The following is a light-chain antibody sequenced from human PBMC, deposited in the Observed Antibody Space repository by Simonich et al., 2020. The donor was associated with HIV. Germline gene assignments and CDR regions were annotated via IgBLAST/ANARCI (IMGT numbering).Light chain of an antibody. V-gene: IGKV1-33*01. J-gene: IGKJ4*01. CDR3: QQFDNLPPST. CDR2: DAS. Sequence: IRMTQSPSSLSASTGARGTITCRASQGINTYLAWYPQKPGKAPKVLIYDASNLETGVPSRFSGSGSGTDFPFTISSLQPEDIATYYCQQFDNLPPSTFGGGTKVEIK. CDR1: QGINTY.